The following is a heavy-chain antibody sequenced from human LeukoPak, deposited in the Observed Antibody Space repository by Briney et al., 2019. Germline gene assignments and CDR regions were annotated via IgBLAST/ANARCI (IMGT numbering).Heavy chain of an antibody. CDR3: ARIDDSEGY. V-gene: IGHV1-69*04. CDR1: GGTFISYA. D-gene: IGHD2-15*01. CDR2: IIPILGIA. J-gene: IGHJ4*02. Sequence: SVTVSFKASGGTFISYAISWVRQAPGQGREWMGRIIPILGIANYAQKFQGRVTITADKSTSKAYMELSSLRSEDTAVYYCARIDDSEGYWGQGTLVTVSS.